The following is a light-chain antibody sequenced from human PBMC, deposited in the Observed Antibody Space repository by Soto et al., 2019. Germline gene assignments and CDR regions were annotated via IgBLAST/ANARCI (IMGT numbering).Light chain of an antibody. Sequence: EIVRTQSPSTLSVSPGESSSLSGSASQSVSRKLVWYQQKPGQAPRLLIYGASTRATGIPERFSGSGSGTEFTLTISSLQSEDFAVYYCQQYTNWPKTFGQGTKVDIK. CDR2: GAS. V-gene: IGKV3D-15*01. CDR3: QQYTNWPKT. J-gene: IGKJ1*01. CDR1: QSVSRK.